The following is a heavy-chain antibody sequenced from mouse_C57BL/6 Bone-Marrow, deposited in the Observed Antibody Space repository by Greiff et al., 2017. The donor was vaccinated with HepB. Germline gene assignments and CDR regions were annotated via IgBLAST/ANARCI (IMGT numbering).Heavy chain of an antibody. V-gene: IGHV1-5*01. CDR1: GYTFTSYW. Sequence: EVQLQQSGTVLARPGASVKMSCKTSGYTFTSYWMHWVNQRPGQGLEWIGSIYPGNSDTSYNQKFKGKAKLTAVTSASTAYMELSSLTNEDSAVYYCTRSYYGSSYVDYWGQGTTLTVSS. J-gene: IGHJ2*01. D-gene: IGHD1-1*01. CDR2: IYPGNSDT. CDR3: TRSYYGSSYVDY.